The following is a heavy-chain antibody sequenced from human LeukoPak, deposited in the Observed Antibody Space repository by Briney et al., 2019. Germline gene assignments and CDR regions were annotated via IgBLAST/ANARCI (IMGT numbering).Heavy chain of an antibody. V-gene: IGHV3-48*01. D-gene: IGHD3-10*01. CDR3: ARGAYSGRSSYFDY. J-gene: IGHJ4*02. CDR1: GFTFSSYS. CDR2: ISSSSVI. Sequence: GGSLRLSCAASGFTFSSYSIYWVRQAPGKGLEWISYISSSSVIGYADSVKGRFTVSRDNAKNSLFLQMNSLRAEDTAVYYCARGAYSGRSSYFDYWGQGTLVTVSS.